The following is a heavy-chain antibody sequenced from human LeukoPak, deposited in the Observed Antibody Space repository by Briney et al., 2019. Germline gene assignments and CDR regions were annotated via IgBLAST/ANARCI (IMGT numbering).Heavy chain of an antibody. CDR1: GGSISSYY. J-gene: IGHJ6*03. CDR3: ARVQSSSWYGGYYYYYMDV. CDR2: IYTSGST. D-gene: IGHD6-13*01. V-gene: IGHV4-4*07. Sequence: PSETLSLTCSVSGGSISSYYWSWIRQPAGKGLEWIGRIYTSGSTNYNPSLKSRVTMSVDTSKNQFSLKLSSVTAADTAVYYCARVQSSSWYGGYYYYYMDVWGKGTTVTISS.